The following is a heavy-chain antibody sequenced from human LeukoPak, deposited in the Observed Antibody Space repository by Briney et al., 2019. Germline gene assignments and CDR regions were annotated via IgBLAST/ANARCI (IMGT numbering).Heavy chain of an antibody. D-gene: IGHD3-16*02. J-gene: IGHJ4*02. CDR3: ARRIMITFGGVIATRFDY. V-gene: IGHV4-34*01. CDR2: INHSGST. CDR1: GGAFSGYY. Sequence: SETLSLTCAVYGGAFSGYYWSWIRQPPGKGLEWIGEINHSGSTNYNPSLKSRVTISVDTSKNQFSLKLSSVTAADTAVYYCARRIMITFGGVIATRFDYWGQGTLVTVSS.